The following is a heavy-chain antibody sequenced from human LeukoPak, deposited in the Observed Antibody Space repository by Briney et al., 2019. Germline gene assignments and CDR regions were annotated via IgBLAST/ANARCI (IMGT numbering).Heavy chain of an antibody. D-gene: IGHD2-15*01. Sequence: QPGGSLRLSCAASGFTVSSNYMSWVRQAPGKGLEWVSVIYSGGSTYYADSVKGRFTISRDNSKNTLYLQMNSLRAEDTAVYYCARDVSISRYCSGGSCYAYWGQGTLVTVSS. V-gene: IGHV3-53*01. CDR1: GFTVSSNY. J-gene: IGHJ4*02. CDR2: IYSGGST. CDR3: ARDVSISRYCSGGSCYAY.